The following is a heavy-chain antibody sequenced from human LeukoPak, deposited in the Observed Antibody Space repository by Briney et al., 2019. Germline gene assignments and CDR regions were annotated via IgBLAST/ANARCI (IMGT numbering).Heavy chain of an antibody. V-gene: IGHV4-39*01. Sequence: SDTLSLTCTVSGGSISSSGYYWGWIRQPPGRGLEWIGRIYYSGSTYYNPSLKSRVTISVDTSTNPFSLKLSSVTAADTAVYYCARLHSGYDSSNYFDYWGQGTLVTVSS. J-gene: IGHJ4*02. CDR2: IYYSGST. CDR1: GGSISSSGYY. CDR3: ARLHSGYDSSNYFDY. D-gene: IGHD5-12*01.